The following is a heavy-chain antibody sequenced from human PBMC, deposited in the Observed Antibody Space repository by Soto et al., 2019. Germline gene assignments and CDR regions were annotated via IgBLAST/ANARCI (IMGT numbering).Heavy chain of an antibody. CDR3: SKEEMTTVTPGYYFAY. J-gene: IGHJ4*02. D-gene: IGHD4-17*01. Sequence: QVQLVESGGGVVQPGRSLRLSCAASGFTFSSYGMHWVRQAPGKGLEWVAVISYDGSNKYYADSVKGRFTISRVNSKKTLYLQINGPKAENTAVYYCSKEEMTTVTPGYYFAYWARGTLVTVCS. CDR1: GFTFSSYG. V-gene: IGHV3-30*18. CDR2: ISYDGSNK.